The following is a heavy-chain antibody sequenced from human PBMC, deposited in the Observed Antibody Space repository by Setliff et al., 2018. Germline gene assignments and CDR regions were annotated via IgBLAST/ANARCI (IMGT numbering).Heavy chain of an antibody. CDR2: INHTGTT. J-gene: IGHJ4*02. V-gene: IGHV4-34*10. Sequence: ETLSLTCAASGGTFSYYYWTWIRQPPGKGLEWVGEINHTGTTKYNPSLKSRVTMSVDKSRNQFSLRLTSVTAADTAIYYCTRAYSGSHDYWGQGTLVTVSS. D-gene: IGHD1-26*01. CDR3: TRAYSGSHDY. CDR1: GGTFSYYY.